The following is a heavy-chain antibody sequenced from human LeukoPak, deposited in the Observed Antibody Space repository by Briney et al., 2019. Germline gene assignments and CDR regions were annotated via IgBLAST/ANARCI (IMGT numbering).Heavy chain of an antibody. Sequence: GGSLRLSCAASGFTFSSYAMHWVRQAPGKGLEWVAVISYDGSNKYYADSVKGRFTISRGNSKNTLYLQMNSLRAEDTAVYYCARDPFSTMIVVVITPLGAFDIWGQGTMVTVSS. D-gene: IGHD3-22*01. J-gene: IGHJ3*02. V-gene: IGHV3-30-3*01. CDR2: ISYDGSNK. CDR1: GFTFSSYA. CDR3: ARDPFSTMIVVVITPLGAFDI.